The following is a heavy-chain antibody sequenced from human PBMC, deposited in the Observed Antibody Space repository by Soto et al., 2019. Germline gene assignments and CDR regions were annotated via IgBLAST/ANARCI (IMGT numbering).Heavy chain of an antibody. CDR1: GFTFSSYA. V-gene: IGHV3-23*01. Sequence: EVQLLESGGGLAQPGGSLRLSCAASGFTFSSYAMSWVRQAPGKGLEWVSTTGVSGGCTYYADSAKGRFTISRDNSKNTLFLQIISLRTDDTAADYYAKKMGDIVAGGAFEIWGQGTMVTVSS. J-gene: IGHJ3*02. D-gene: IGHD2-15*01. CDR3: AKKMGDIVAGGAFEI. CDR2: TGVSGGCT.